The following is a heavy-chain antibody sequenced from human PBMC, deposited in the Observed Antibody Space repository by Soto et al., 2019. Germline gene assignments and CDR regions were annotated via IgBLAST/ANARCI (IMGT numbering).Heavy chain of an antibody. D-gene: IGHD6-13*01. CDR1: GGSFSGYY. V-gene: IGHV4-34*01. J-gene: IGHJ3*02. CDR3: AIGAAAGYDAFDI. Sequence: QVQLQQWGAGLLKPSETLSLTCAVYGGSFSGYYWYRIRQPPGKGLEWIGEINHSGSTNYNPSLRSRVTISVDTSKNQFSLKLSSVTAADAAVYYCAIGAAAGYDAFDIWGQGTMVTVSS. CDR2: INHSGST.